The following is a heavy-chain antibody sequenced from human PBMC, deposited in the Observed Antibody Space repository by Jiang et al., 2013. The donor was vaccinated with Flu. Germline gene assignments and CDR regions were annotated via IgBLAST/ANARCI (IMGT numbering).Heavy chain of an antibody. CDR1: GYTFTSYY. CDR2: INPSGGST. D-gene: IGHD2-2*01. J-gene: IGHJ6*02. Sequence: KPGASVKVSCKASGYTFTSYYMHWVRQAPGQGLEWMGIINPSGGSTSYAQKFQGRVTMTRDTSTSTVYMELSSLRSEDTAVYYCARARAKYCSSTSCYRGPYYYYGMDVWGQGTTVTVSS. CDR3: ARARAKYCSSTSCYRGPYYYYGMDV. V-gene: IGHV1-46*01.